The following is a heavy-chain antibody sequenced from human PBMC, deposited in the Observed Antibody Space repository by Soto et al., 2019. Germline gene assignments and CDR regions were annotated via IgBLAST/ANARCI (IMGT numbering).Heavy chain of an antibody. J-gene: IGHJ4*02. CDR3: ARHPRQGRRAYFDY. CDR2: IYYSGST. Sequence: PSETLSLTCTVSGGSISSSSYYWGWIRQPPGKGLEWIGSIYYSGSTYYNPSLKSRVTISVDTSKNQFSLRLSSVTAADTAVYYCARHPRQGRRAYFDYGGQGTLVPVPS. CDR1: GGSISSSSYY. V-gene: IGHV4-39*01.